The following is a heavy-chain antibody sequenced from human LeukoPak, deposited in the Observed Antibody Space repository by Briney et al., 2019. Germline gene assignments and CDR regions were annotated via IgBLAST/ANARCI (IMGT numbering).Heavy chain of an antibody. CDR2: INPNSGGT. V-gene: IGHV1-2*02. CDR3: AIPPYCSSTSCYTEWYWFDP. CDR1: GYTFTGYY. D-gene: IGHD2-2*02. J-gene: IGHJ5*02. Sequence: GASVTVSCKASGYTFTGYYMHWVRQAPGQGLEWMGWINPNSGGTNYAQKFQGRVTMTRDTSISTAYMELSSLRSEDTAVYYCAIPPYCSSTSCYTEWYWFDPWGQGTLVTVSS.